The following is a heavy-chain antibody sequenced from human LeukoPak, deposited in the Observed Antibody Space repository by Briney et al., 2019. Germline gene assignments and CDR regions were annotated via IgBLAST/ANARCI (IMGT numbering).Heavy chain of an antibody. J-gene: IGHJ4*02. CDR3: ARLRCSGGSCYVDY. Sequence: SETLSLTCTVSGGSISSYYWSWIRQPPGKGLEWIGYIYYSGSTNYNPSLKSRVTISVDTSKNQFSLMLSSVTAADTAVYYCARLRCSGGSCYVDYWGQGTLVTVSS. D-gene: IGHD2-15*01. V-gene: IGHV4-59*08. CDR1: GGSISSYY. CDR2: IYYSGST.